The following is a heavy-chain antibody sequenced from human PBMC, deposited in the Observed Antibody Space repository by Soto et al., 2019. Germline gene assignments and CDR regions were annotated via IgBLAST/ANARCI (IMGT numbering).Heavy chain of an antibody. J-gene: IGHJ6*02. CDR1: GYTFTSYD. V-gene: IGHV1-8*01. CDR2: MNPNSGNT. D-gene: IGHD6-6*01. Sequence: QVQLVQSGAEVKKPGASVKVSCKASGYTFTSYDINWVRQATGQGLEWMGWMNPNSGNTGYAQKFQGRVTMTRNTSISTAYMELGSLRSEDTAVYYCARGGSSSSFNYYYGMDVWGQGTTVTVSS. CDR3: ARGGSSSSFNYYYGMDV.